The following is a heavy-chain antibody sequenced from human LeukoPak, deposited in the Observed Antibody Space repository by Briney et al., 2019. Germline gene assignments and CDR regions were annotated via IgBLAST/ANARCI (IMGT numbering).Heavy chain of an antibody. CDR1: GFTFSSYG. D-gene: IGHD6-19*01. V-gene: IGHV3-23*01. Sequence: GGSLRLSCAASGFTFSSYGMSWVRQAPGKGLEWVSAISGSGGSTYYADSVKGRFTISRDNSKNTLYLQMNSLRAEDTAVYYCAKGKALAVAQRGYFDYWGQGTLVTVSS. CDR2: ISGSGGST. J-gene: IGHJ4*02. CDR3: AKGKALAVAQRGYFDY.